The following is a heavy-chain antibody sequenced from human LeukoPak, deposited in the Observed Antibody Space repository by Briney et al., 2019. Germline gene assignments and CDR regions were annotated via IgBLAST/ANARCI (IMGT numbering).Heavy chain of an antibody. Sequence: GGSLRLSCSTSGFTFSDHHMTWVRQAPGKGLEWVSGITASGATTYYADSVKGRFTISRDSSQSTLYLQMNSLRAEDTAVYYCARAEAAGDNRGGYYYFYMDVWGKGTTVTVSS. D-gene: IGHD6-25*01. CDR1: GFTFSDHH. CDR3: ARAEAAGDNRGGYYYFYMDV. V-gene: IGHV3-23*01. J-gene: IGHJ6*03. CDR2: ITASGATT.